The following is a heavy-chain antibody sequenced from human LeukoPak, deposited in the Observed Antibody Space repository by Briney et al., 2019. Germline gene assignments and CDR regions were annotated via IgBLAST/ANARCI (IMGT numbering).Heavy chain of an antibody. CDR1: GVFISSYS. Sequence: GSLSLSCAASGVFISSYSMNWVRHAAGEGLERVSSISSSSSYIYYADSVKGRFTIPRDNAKNSLYLERNSLRGEDTAVYYCARAMPFDSWGEGTLVTVSS. D-gene: IGHD2-2*01. J-gene: IGHJ4*02. CDR3: ARAMPFDS. CDR2: ISSSSSYI. V-gene: IGHV3-21*01.